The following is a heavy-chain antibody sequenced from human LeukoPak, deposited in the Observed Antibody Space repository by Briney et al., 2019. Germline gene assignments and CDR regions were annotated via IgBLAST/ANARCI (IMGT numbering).Heavy chain of an antibody. CDR3: ATMVSVAGDS. CDR1: GFSFTTNW. Sequence: GGSLTRSCAGSGFSFTTNWMSWFRQAPGKGLEWVAHIKPDGSETYYVDSVKGRFTISRDNAWNSVHLQMYSLRPEDTAIYYCATMVSVAGDSWGQGTLVTVSS. J-gene: IGHJ5*01. V-gene: IGHV3-7*01. CDR2: IKPDGSET. D-gene: IGHD6-19*01.